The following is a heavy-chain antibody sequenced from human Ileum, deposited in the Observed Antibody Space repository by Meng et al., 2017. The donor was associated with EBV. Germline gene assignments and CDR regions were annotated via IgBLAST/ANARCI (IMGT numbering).Heavy chain of an antibody. CDR3: ASRPGFNIGPFDF. Sequence: QSQLVQSGAEVKKPGASVKLSCKASGYTFTRYPIHWVRQAPGQRPEWMGWINTDNGETEFSQKFQGRVTITRDTSATTAYMELISLRSEDTAVYYCASRPGFNIGPFDFWGQVTLVTVSS. CDR1: GYTFTRYP. D-gene: IGHD3/OR15-3a*01. J-gene: IGHJ4*02. V-gene: IGHV1-3*04. CDR2: INTDNGET.